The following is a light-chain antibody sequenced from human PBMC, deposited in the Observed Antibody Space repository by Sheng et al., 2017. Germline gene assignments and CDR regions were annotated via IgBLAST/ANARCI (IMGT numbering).Light chain of an antibody. CDR3: QAWDSSISYV. V-gene: IGLV3-1*01. Sequence: SYDLTQSPSVSVSPGQTASITCSGDKLGEKNVCWYQQKPGQSPVVVIYADSQRPSGIPERFSGSNSGNTATLTISGTQALDEADYYCQAWDSSISYVFGNRDQGHRP. CDR1: KLGEKN. CDR2: ADS. J-gene: IGLJ1*01.